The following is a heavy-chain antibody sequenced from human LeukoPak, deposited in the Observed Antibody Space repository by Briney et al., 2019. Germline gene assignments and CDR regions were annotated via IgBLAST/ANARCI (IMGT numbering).Heavy chain of an antibody. J-gene: IGHJ4*02. CDR1: GGTLSSYA. Sequence: ASVKVSCKASGGTLSSYAISWVRQAPGQGLEWMGGIIPIFGTANYAQKFQGRVTITADESTSTAYMELSSLRSEDTAVYYCARSRPVAAAGTFENGGEEYYFDYWGQGTLVTVSS. D-gene: IGHD6-13*01. V-gene: IGHV1-69*01. CDR3: ARSRPVAAAGTFENGGEEYYFDY. CDR2: IIPIFGTA.